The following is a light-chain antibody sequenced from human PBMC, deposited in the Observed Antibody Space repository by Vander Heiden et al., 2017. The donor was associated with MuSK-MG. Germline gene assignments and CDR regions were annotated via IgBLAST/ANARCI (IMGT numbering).Light chain of an antibody. CDR1: QSISTY. Sequence: DIQMTQSPPSLSASVGDRVTLTCRASQSISTYLNWYQQKPGKAPNLLISSASSLQGGVPSRFSGSGSGTDFALSISSLQPEDFATYYCQQSYSTPYTFGPGTQLEIK. CDR2: SAS. CDR3: QQSYSTPYT. J-gene: IGKJ2*01. V-gene: IGKV1-39*01.